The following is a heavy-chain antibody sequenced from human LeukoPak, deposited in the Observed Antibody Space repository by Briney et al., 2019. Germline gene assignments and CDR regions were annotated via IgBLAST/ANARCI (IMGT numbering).Heavy chain of an antibody. CDR3: ARVGRAPRAFDI. CDR2: IYYSGST. J-gene: IGHJ3*02. D-gene: IGHD1-26*01. V-gene: IGHV4-31*03. Sequence: SETLSLTCTVSGGSISSGGYYWSWIRQHPGKGLEWIGYIYYSGSTYYNPSLKSRVTISVDTSKNQFSRKLSSVTAADTAVYYCARVGRAPRAFDIWGQGTMVTVSS. CDR1: GGSISSGGYY.